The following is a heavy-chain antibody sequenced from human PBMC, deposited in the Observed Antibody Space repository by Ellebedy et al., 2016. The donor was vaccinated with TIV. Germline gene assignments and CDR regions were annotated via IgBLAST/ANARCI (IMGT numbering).Heavy chain of an antibody. CDR3: VRGGPDVLPRRTASYFDL. D-gene: IGHD5-12*01. CDR1: GFTFRDFP. Sequence: GESLKISCSASGFTFRDFPMHWVRQAPGKGLQSVSAISYNGGSTFYADSLRDRFTISRDNSKNTLFLQIDSLSPEDTALYYCVRGGPDVLPRRTASYFDLWGRGTPVTVSS. V-gene: IGHV3-64*02. J-gene: IGHJ2*01. CDR2: ISYNGGST.